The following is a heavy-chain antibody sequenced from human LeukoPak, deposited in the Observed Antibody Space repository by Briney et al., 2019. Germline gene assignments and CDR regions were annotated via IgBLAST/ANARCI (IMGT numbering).Heavy chain of an antibody. J-gene: IGHJ4*02. CDR1: GHTFTSYT. V-gene: IGHV1-3*01. D-gene: IGHD1-14*01. Sequence: ASVKVSCKASGHTFTSYTIHWVRQAPGQSLEWMGWINAGHGITKYSEKFQARVTITRDTVATTAYMELRSLRSEDTAVYYCARGAGFAEPLPDYWGQGTLVIVSS. CDR3: ARGAGFAEPLPDY. CDR2: INAGHGIT.